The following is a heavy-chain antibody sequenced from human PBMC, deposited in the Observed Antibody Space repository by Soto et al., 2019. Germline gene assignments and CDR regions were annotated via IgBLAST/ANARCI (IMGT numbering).Heavy chain of an antibody. CDR1: GFTFSSYA. CDR2: ISYDGSNK. Sequence: GGSLRLSCAASGFTFSSYAMHWVRQAPGKGLEWVAVISYDGSNKYYADSVKGRFTISRDNSKNTLYLQMNSLRAEDTAVYYCARSVAVAGYYFDYWGQGTLVTVSS. CDR3: ARSVAVAGYYFDY. D-gene: IGHD6-19*01. J-gene: IGHJ4*02. V-gene: IGHV3-30-3*01.